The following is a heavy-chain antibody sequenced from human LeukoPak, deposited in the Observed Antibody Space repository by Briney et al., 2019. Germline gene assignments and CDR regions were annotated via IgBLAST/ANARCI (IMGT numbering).Heavy chain of an antibody. Sequence: GGCLRLSCAASGFTFSGSAMHWVRQAAGKGLGWVARIRSKANSYATAYAASVKGRFTISRDDSKNTAYLQMNSLKTEDTAVYCYSCTPVEVDAIGNRSDSWGRSTLVTVSS. CDR1: GFTFSGSA. CDR3: SCTPVEVDAIGNRSDS. D-gene: IGHD5-24*01. J-gene: IGHJ5*01. V-gene: IGHV3-73*01. CDR2: IRSKANSYAT.